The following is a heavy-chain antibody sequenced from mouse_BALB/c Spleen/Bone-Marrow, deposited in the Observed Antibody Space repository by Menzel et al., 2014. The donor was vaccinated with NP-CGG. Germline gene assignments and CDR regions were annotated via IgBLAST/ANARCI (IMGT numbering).Heavy chain of an antibody. CDR1: GYSITSGYS. J-gene: IGHJ2*01. V-gene: IGHV3-1*02. CDR3: ASTTVVAKRDFDY. CDR2: IHYSGST. D-gene: IGHD1-1*01. Sequence: EVKLQESGPDLVKPSQSLPLTCTVTGYSITSGYSWHWIRQFPGNKLEWMGYIHYSGSTNYNPSLKSRISITRDTSKNQFFLQLNSVTTEDTATYYCASTTVVAKRDFDYWGQGTTLTVSS.